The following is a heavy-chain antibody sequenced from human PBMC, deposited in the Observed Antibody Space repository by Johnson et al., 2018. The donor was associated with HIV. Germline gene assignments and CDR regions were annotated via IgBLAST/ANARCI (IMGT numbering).Heavy chain of an antibody. V-gene: IGHV3-30*19. CDR3: ARDREQLVRYAFDI. CDR2: IWYDGSNK. J-gene: IGHJ3*02. Sequence: VESGGGVAQPGRSLRLSCAASGFTFSSYGMHWVRQAPGKGLEWAAVIWYDGSNKYYADSVKGRFTISRDNSKNTLYLQMNSLRAEDTAVYYCARDREQLVRYAFDIWGQGTMVTVSS. D-gene: IGHD6-6*01. CDR1: GFTFSSYG.